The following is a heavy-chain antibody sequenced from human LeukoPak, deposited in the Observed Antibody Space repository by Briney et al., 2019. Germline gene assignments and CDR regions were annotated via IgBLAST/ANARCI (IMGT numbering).Heavy chain of an antibody. D-gene: IGHD4-17*01. CDR2: ISAYNGNT. V-gene: IGHV1-18*01. J-gene: IGHJ6*02. CDR3: AREVLVGAIYYYYYGMDV. CDR1: GYTFTSYG. Sequence: ASVKVSCKASGYTFTSYGIRWVRQAPGQGLEWMGWISAYNGNTNYAQKLQGRVTMTTDTSTSTAYMELRSLRSDDTAVYYCAREVLVGAIYYYYYGMDVWGQGTTVTVSS.